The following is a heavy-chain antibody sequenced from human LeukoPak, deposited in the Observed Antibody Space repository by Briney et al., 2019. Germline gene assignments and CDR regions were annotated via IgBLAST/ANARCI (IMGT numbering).Heavy chain of an antibody. CDR2: IRYDGNDK. D-gene: IGHD3-22*01. Sequence: GGSLRLSCAASGFTFSYYGMHWVRQAPGKGLEWVAFIRYDGNDKFCAESVKGRFTISRDNAKNTLNLQMNSLRAEDTAVYYCARDLGQYYDTSDNWFDPWGQGTLVTVSS. CDR3: ARDLGQYYDTSDNWFDP. V-gene: IGHV3-30*02. J-gene: IGHJ5*02. CDR1: GFTFSYYG.